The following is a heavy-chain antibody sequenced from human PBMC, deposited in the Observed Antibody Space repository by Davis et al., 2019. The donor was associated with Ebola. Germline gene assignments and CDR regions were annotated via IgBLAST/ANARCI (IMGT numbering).Heavy chain of an antibody. CDR2: ISTKNGDT. CDR3: ARDQYYFGSGMDH. Sequence: ASVKVSCKASGYTFTDYGISWVRHAPGQGPEWMGWISTKNGDTNYGRKFKGRVSLTTDTSTSAAFMELRSLRSDDTAVYFCARDQYYFGSGMDHWGQGTLVTVSS. CDR1: GYTFTDYG. V-gene: IGHV1-18*01. D-gene: IGHD3-10*01. J-gene: IGHJ1*01.